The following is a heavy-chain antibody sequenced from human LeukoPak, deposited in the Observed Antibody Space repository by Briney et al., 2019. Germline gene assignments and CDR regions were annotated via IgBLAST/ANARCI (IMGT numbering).Heavy chain of an antibody. D-gene: IGHD3-22*01. V-gene: IGHV4-39*01. Sequence: SETLSLTCTVSGGSISSSSYYWGWIRQPPGKGLEWIGSIYYSGSTYYNPSLKSRVTISVDTSKNQFSLKLSSVTAADTAVYYCARITYYYDSSGYYYFPFDYWGQGTLVTVSS. CDR3: ARITYYYDSSGYYYFPFDY. CDR2: IYYSGST. J-gene: IGHJ4*02. CDR1: GGSISSSSYY.